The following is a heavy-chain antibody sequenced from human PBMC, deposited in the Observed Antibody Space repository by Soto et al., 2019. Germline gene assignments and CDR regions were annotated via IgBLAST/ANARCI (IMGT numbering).Heavy chain of an antibody. J-gene: IGHJ4*02. CDR1: GGSFSGYY. V-gene: IGHV4-34*01. CDR2: INHSGST. Sequence: QVQLQQWGAGLLKPSETLSLTCAVYGGSFSGYYWSWIRQPPGKGLEWIGEINHSGSTNYNPSLKSRLTISVDTSKNQFSLKLSSVTAADTAVYYCASDQYCSSTSCSSLWGQGTLVTVSS. CDR3: ASDQYCSSTSCSSL. D-gene: IGHD2-2*01.